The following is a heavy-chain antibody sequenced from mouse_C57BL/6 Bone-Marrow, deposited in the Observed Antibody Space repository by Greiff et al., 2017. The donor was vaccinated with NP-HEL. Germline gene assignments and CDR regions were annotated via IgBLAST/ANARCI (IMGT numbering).Heavy chain of an antibody. D-gene: IGHD2-5*01. Sequence: VQLKESGEGLVKPGGSLKLSCAASGFTFSSYAMSWVRQTPEKRLEWVAYISSGGDYIYYADTVKGRFTISRDNARNTLYLQMSSLKSEDTAMYYCTRDSFYSNYFDYWGQGTTLTVSS. CDR3: TRDSFYSNYFDY. V-gene: IGHV5-9-1*02. CDR2: ISSGGDYI. J-gene: IGHJ2*01. CDR1: GFTFSSYA.